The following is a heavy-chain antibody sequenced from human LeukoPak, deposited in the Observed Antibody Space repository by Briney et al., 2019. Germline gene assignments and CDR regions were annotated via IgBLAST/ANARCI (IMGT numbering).Heavy chain of an antibody. V-gene: IGHV4-59*01. J-gene: IGHJ4*02. CDR1: GGSISSYY. CDR3: ARGTGWLPDW. Sequence: SETLSLTCPVSGGSISSYYWSWIRQPPGKGLEWIGHIYGGGNTNYNPSLKSRLTISVDTSKNDFSLQLTSVTAADTAVYYCARGTGWLPDWWGQGTLVTVSS. CDR2: IYGGGNT. D-gene: IGHD6-19*01.